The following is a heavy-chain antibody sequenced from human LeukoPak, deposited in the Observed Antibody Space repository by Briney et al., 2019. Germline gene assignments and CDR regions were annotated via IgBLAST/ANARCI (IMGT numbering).Heavy chain of an antibody. D-gene: IGHD6-13*01. J-gene: IGHJ4*02. CDR3: ARDLWGAAAGFFDY. CDR2: IYYSGST. V-gene: IGHV4-59*01. Sequence: SETLSLTCTVSGGSISSYYRNWIRQPPGKGLEWIGYIYYSGSTNYNPSLKSRATISVDTSKNQFSLKLSSVTAADTAVYYCARDLWGAAAGFFDYWGQGTLVTVSS. CDR1: GGSISSYY.